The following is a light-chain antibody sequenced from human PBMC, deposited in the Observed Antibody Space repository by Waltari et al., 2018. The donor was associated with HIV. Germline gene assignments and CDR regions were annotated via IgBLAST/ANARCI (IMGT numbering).Light chain of an antibody. V-gene: IGKV3-11*01. CDR2: DAT. Sequence: VLTQSPATLSLSPGVRDTLSFRASECLAHFLVWYQQKPGPAPRLLVYDATKRASGIPSRFTGSWSGTDFTLTIDSLEPEDFAFYFCQQRRSFPPTFGGGSKVE. J-gene: IGKJ4*01. CDR3: QQRRSFPPT. CDR1: ECLAHF.